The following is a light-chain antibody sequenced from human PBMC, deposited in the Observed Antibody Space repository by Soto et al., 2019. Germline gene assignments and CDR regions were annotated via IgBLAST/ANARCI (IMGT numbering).Light chain of an antibody. V-gene: IGKV3-15*01. Sequence: EIVLTQSPGTLSLSPGERATLSCRASQSVSSSLAWYQQKPGQAPRLLIYGASTRATGIPTRFSGSGSGTEFTLTISSLQSEDFAVYYCQHYNNWPPPFGQGTKVDIE. CDR1: QSVSSS. CDR2: GAS. CDR3: QHYNNWPPP. J-gene: IGKJ1*01.